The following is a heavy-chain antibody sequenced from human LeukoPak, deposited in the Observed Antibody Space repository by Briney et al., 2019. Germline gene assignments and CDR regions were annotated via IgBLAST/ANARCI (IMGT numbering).Heavy chain of an antibody. J-gene: IGHJ5*02. CDR3: ARDAITYCGDERGNWFDP. CDR2: ISAYNGNT. Sequence: GASVKVSCKASGYTFTSYGISWVRQAPGQGLEWMGWISAYNGNTNYAQKLQGRVTMTTDTSTSTAYMELRSLRSDDTAVYYCARDAITYCGDERGNWFDPWGQGTLVTVSS. D-gene: IGHD2-21*01. V-gene: IGHV1-18*01. CDR1: GYTFTSYG.